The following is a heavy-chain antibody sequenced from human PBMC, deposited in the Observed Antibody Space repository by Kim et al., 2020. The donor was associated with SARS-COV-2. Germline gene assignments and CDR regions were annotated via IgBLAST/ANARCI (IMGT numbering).Heavy chain of an antibody. Sequence: SETLSLTCTVSGGSISSGSYYWSWIRQPAGKGLEWIGRIYTSGSTNYNPSLKSRVTISVDTSKNQFSLKLSSVTAADTAVYYCARDRPPDDILTGYGHWFDPWGQGTLVTGSS. CDR3: ARDRPPDDILTGYGHWFDP. V-gene: IGHV4-61*02. J-gene: IGHJ5*02. CDR2: IYTSGST. D-gene: IGHD3-9*01. CDR1: GGSISSGSYY.